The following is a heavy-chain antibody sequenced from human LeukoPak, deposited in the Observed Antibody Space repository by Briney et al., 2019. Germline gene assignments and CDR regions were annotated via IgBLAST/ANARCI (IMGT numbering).Heavy chain of an antibody. Sequence: SETLSLTCTVSGGSISSGDYYWSWIRQPPGKGLEWIRYIYYSGSTYYNPSLKSRVTISVDTSKNQFSLKLSSVTAADTAVYYCARDAGSHHDAFDIWGQGTMVTVSS. J-gene: IGHJ3*02. CDR3: ARDAGSHHDAFDI. D-gene: IGHD2-15*01. CDR2: IYYSGST. CDR1: GGSISSGDYY. V-gene: IGHV4-30-4*01.